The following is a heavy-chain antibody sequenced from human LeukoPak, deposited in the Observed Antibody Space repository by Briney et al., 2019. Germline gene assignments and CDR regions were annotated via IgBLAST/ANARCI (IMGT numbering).Heavy chain of an antibody. V-gene: IGHV1-69*04. CDR1: GGTFSSHA. J-gene: IGHJ4*02. CDR2: IIPILGIA. D-gene: IGHD3-3*01. Sequence: SVKVSCKASGGTFSSHAISWVRQAPGQVLVWMGRIIPILGIANYAQKFQGRVTITADKSTSTAYMELSSLRSEDTAVYYCAREEITIFGLVPSDYFDYWGQGTLVTVSS. CDR3: AREEITIFGLVPSDYFDY.